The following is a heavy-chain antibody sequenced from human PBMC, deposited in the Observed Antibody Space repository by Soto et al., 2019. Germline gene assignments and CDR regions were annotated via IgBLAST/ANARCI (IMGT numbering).Heavy chain of an antibody. J-gene: IGHJ4*02. CDR3: AKCSGGSCYQPLDY. CDR2: ISGSDGST. D-gene: IGHD2-15*01. V-gene: IGHV3-23*01. CDR1: GFTFSSCA. Sequence: EVQLLESGGGLVPPGGSLTLSCAASGFTFSSCAMRWVRQAPGEGVEWVSTISGSDGSTYYADSVKARFTISRDNSKNTLYLQMNSLRAEDTAVYYCAKCSGGSCYQPLDYWGQGTLVTVSS.